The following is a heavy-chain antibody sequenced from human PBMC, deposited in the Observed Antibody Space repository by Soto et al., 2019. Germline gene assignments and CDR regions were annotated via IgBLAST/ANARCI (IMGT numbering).Heavy chain of an antibody. J-gene: IGHJ4*02. V-gene: IGHV1-69*01. CDR2: IIPIFGTA. CDR3: ASAIAAAGTPSDY. Sequence: QVQLVQSGAEVKKPGSSVKVSCKASGGTFSSYAISWVRQAPGQGLEWMGGIIPIFGTANYAQKLQDRVTITADESTSSAYMELSSLRSEDSLVYYCASAIAAAGTPSDYWGQGTLVHVSS. D-gene: IGHD6-13*01. CDR1: GGTFSSYA.